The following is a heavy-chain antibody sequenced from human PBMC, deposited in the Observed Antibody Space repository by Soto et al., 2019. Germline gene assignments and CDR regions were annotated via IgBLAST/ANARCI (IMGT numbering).Heavy chain of an antibody. CDR3: ARRRYRISTAGTWFDP. V-gene: IGHV4-34*01. CDR1: GGPFSGHY. D-gene: IGHD6-13*01. CDR2: INHSGST. J-gene: IGHJ5*02. Sequence: QVQLQQWGAVLLMPSETLSLTCAVYGGPFSGHYWSWIRQSPGKGLEWIGEINHSGSTNYNPSLQSRVTVSVDTSKNQFSLKLSSVTAADTAVYYCARRRYRISTAGTWFDPWGQGTLVTVSS.